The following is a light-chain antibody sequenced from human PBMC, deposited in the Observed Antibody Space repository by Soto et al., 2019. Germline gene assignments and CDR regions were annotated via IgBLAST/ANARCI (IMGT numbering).Light chain of an antibody. J-gene: IGKJ5*01. V-gene: IGKV2-28*01. CDR3: MQALQTPII. CDR2: FGS. CDR1: QSLLHSNGNIY. Sequence: DIVMTQSPLSLPVTPGEPASISCRSSQSLLHSNGNIYLDWYLQRPGQSPQLLIYFGSNRASGGXDXXSGSGSGTDFTLKISRVEAEDGGVYYGMQALQTPIIFGQGTRLEIK.